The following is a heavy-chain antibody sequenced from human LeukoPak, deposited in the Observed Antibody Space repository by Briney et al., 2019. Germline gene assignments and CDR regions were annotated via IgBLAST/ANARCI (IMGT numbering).Heavy chain of an antibody. Sequence: ASVKVSCKASGYTFTGYYLHWVRQAPGQGLEWMGWISPNSGGTNYAQRFQGRVTMTTDTSTSTAYMELRSLRSDDTAVYYCARGIAVAGFDRPYYYYMDVWGKGTTVTVSS. V-gene: IGHV1-2*02. CDR2: ISPNSGGT. CDR3: ARGIAVAGFDRPYYYYMDV. D-gene: IGHD6-19*01. J-gene: IGHJ6*03. CDR1: GYTFTGYY.